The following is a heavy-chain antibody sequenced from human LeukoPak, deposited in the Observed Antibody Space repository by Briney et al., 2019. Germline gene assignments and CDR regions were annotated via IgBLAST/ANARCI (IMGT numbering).Heavy chain of an antibody. CDR1: GDSVSNNSAA. CDR2: TYYRSKWYN. J-gene: IGHJ1*01. Sequence: SQTLSLTFAISGDSVSNNSAAWNWLRQSPSRGLEWLGSTYYRSKWYNRYAVSVKSRITINPDTYKNQFSLQLSAVAPEDTAVYYCAREGAVAGTLDWGQGTLVTVSS. D-gene: IGHD6-19*01. CDR3: AREGAVAGTLD. V-gene: IGHV6-1*01.